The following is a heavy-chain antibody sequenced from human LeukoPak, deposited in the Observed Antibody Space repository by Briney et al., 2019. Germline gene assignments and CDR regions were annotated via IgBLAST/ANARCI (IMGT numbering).Heavy chain of an antibody. CDR1: GFTFSGFW. Sequence: GGSLRLSCAASGFTFSGFWMSWVRQAPAKGLEWVATIQQDGSNKYYVDSVKGRFTISRDNAKLSLYLQMNSLRAEDTAVYYCARHCSNGVCLDYWGQGTLVTVSS. V-gene: IGHV3-7*01. D-gene: IGHD2-8*01. CDR3: ARHCSNGVCLDY. J-gene: IGHJ4*02. CDR2: IQQDGSNK.